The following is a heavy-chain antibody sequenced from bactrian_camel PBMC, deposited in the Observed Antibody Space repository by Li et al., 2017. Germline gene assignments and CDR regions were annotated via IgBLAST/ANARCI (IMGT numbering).Heavy chain of an antibody. D-gene: IGHD2*01. J-gene: IGHJ4*01. Sequence: VQLVESGGGSVQAGGSLKLSCAASGRTDRQYCMAWFRQGPGKDREGVANLNSDGSTTYSDSVRGRFTIAQDNARNSVDLQMNSLKPEDSAVYYCAAEWRDFVRGGGLCYTKSPDYWGPGTQVTVS. CDR2: LNSDGST. V-gene: IGHV3S53*01. CDR3: AAEWRDFVRGGGLCYTKSPDY. CDR1: GRTDRQYC.